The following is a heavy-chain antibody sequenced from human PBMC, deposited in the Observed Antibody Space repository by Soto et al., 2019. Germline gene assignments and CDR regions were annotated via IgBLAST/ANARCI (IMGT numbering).Heavy chain of an antibody. CDR1: GGSFSGYY. D-gene: IGHD3-3*01. J-gene: IGHJ6*03. CDR2: INHSGST. Sequence: SETLSLTCAVYGGSFSGYYWSWIRQPPGKGLEWIGEINHSGSTNYNPSLKSRVTISVDTSKNQFSLKLSSVTAADTAVYYCARGAVRYDFWSGSYYMDVWGKGTTVTVSS. V-gene: IGHV4-34*01. CDR3: ARGAVRYDFWSGSYYMDV.